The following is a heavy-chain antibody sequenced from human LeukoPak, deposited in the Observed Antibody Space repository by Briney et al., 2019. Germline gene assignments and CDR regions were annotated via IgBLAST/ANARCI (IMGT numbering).Heavy chain of an antibody. V-gene: IGHV3-23*01. CDR3: AKAGHSSGWYPGWFDP. Sequence: PGGSLSLSCAASGFTFSSYAMSWVRQAPAQGLEWVSAISGSGGSTFYADSAKGRFTISRDNSKNTLYLQMNSLRAEETAGYYCAKAGHSSGWYPGWFDPWGRGTLVSVSS. D-gene: IGHD6-19*01. J-gene: IGHJ5*02. CDR2: ISGSGGST. CDR1: GFTFSSYA.